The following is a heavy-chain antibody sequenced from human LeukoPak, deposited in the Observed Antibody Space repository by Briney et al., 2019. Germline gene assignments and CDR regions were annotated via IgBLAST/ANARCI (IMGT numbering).Heavy chain of an antibody. CDR1: GGSFSGYY. D-gene: IGHD3-3*01. CDR2: VNHSGST. J-gene: IGHJ4*02. V-gene: IGHV4-34*01. CDR3: ARRDTTFGVVRSSFDY. Sequence: SETLSLTCSVSGGSFSGYYWSWIRQPPGKGLEWIGEVNHSGSTNYNPSLKSRVTISVDTSKNQFSLKLNSVTAADTAVYYCARRDTTFGVVRSSFDYWDQGTLVTVSP.